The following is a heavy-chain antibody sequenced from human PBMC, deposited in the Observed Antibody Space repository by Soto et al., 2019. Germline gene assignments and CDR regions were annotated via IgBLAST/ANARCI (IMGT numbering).Heavy chain of an antibody. Sequence: ASVKVSCKASGYTFTGYYMHWVRQAPGQGLEWMGWINPNSGGTNYAQKFQGRVTMTRDTSISAAYMELSRLRSDDTAVYYCARERGDCSGGSCYSKGSRGAFDIWGQGTMVTVSS. CDR1: GYTFTGYY. CDR3: ARERGDCSGGSCYSKGSRGAFDI. V-gene: IGHV1-2*02. CDR2: INPNSGGT. J-gene: IGHJ3*02. D-gene: IGHD2-15*01.